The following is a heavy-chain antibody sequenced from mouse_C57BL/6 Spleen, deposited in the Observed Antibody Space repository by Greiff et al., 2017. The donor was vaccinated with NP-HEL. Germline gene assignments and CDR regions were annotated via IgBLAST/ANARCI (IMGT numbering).Heavy chain of an antibody. CDR2: INPSNGGT. Sequence: QVQLKQPGTELVKPGASVKLSCKASGYTFTSYWMHWVKQRPGQGLEWIGNINPSNGGTNYNEKFKSKATLTVDKSSSTAYMQLSSLTSEDSAVYYCARCLWDYDVGYYAMDYWGQGTSVTVSS. CDR1: GYTFTSYW. D-gene: IGHD2-4*01. J-gene: IGHJ4*01. V-gene: IGHV1-53*01. CDR3: ARCLWDYDVGYYAMDY.